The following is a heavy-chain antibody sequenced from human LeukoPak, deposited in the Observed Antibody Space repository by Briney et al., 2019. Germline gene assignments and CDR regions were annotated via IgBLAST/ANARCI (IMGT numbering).Heavy chain of an antibody. CDR1: GYTFTTNG. CDR2: ISPYNADT. CDR3: ARLRGGIYSSRDAFDI. V-gene: IGHV1-18*01. J-gene: IGHJ3*02. D-gene: IGHD6-19*01. Sequence: ASVKVSCRASGYTFTTNGISWVRQAPGQVLEWMAWISPYNADTMYVKALQGRVTVTTDTSTSTASKELTSLRSDDTAVYYCARLRGGIYSSRDAFDIWGQGTMVTVSS.